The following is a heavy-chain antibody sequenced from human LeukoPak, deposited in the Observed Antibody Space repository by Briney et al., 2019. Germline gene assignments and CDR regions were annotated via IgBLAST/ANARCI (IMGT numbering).Heavy chain of an antibody. Sequence: SETLCLTCTVSGGSVSSGTYYWTWIRQSPGKGLEWIGYIYYTGSTEYNPSLKSRVSISVDPFKNQFSLELSAVSAADTAMYYCAGAPNTAYFDFWGQGTQATVSS. CDR3: AGAPNTAYFDF. V-gene: IGHV4-61*01. CDR2: IYYTGST. CDR1: GGSVSSGTYY. J-gene: IGHJ4*02.